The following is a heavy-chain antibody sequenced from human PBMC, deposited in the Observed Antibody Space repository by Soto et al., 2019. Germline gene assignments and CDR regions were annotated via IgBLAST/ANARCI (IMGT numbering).Heavy chain of an antibody. CDR2: IYYSGST. CDR1: GGSISSYY. V-gene: IGHV4-59*01. CDR3: ARIGGSSWYFDY. Sequence: LCITCAVAGGSISSYYWSWIRQPPGKGLEWIGYIYYSGSTNYNPSLKSRVTISVDTSKNQFSLKLSSVTAADTAVYYCARIGGSSWYFDYWGQGTLVTVPQ. D-gene: IGHD6-13*01. J-gene: IGHJ4*02.